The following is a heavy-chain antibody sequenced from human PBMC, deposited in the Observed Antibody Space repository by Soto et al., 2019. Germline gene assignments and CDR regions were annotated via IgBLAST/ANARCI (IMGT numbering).Heavy chain of an antibody. CDR3: AKDGPAYWITIFGVADDAFDI. Sequence: GGSLRLSCAASGFTFSSYGMHWVRQAPGKGLEWVAVISYDGSNKYFADSVKGRFTISRDNSKNTMYLQMNSLRAEDKAVYYCAKDGPAYWITIFGVADDAFDIWGQGTMVTVSS. CDR1: GFTFSSYG. J-gene: IGHJ3*02. D-gene: IGHD3-3*01. CDR2: ISYDGSNK. V-gene: IGHV3-30*18.